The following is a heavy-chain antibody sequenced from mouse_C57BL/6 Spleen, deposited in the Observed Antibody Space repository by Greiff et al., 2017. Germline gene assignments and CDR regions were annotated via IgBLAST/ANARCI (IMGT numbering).Heavy chain of an antibody. J-gene: IGHJ4*01. V-gene: IGHV1-69*01. CDR1: GYTFTSYW. CDR3: ARPKLGRDYAMDY. Sequence: QVQLQQSGAELVMPGASVKLSCKASGYTFTSYWMHWVKQRPGQGLEWIGEIDPSDSYTNYNQKFKGKSTLTVDKSSSTAYMQLSSLTSEDSAVYYCARPKLGRDYAMDYWGQGTSVTVSS. D-gene: IGHD4-1*01. CDR2: IDPSDSYT.